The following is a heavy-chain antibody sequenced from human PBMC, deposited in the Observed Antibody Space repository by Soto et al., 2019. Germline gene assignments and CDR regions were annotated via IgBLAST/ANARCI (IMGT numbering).Heavy chain of an antibody. CDR2: IYYSGST. D-gene: IGHD1-26*01. CDR3: ATDSATSYFGMDV. J-gene: IGHJ6*02. V-gene: IGHV4-39*01. CDR1: GGSISSSSYY. Sequence: SETLSVTCTVSGGSISSSSYYWGWIRQPPGKGLEWIGSIYYSGSTYYNPSLKSRVTISVDTSNNQFSLKLTSVTAADTAVYYCATDSATSYFGMDVWGHGTTVTVSS.